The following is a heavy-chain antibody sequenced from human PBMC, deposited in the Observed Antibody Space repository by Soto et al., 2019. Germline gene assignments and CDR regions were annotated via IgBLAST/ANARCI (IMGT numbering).Heavy chain of an antibody. CDR1: CGSISSGDHY. CDR3: AREEALIVVPTGGIDYSFDY. D-gene: IGHD3-22*01. J-gene: IGHJ4*02. CDR2: IYYSGST. Sequence: SETLSLTCTGSCGSISSGDHYWSWLRQPPGKGLEWIVYIYYSGSTYYNPSLKSRVAMSLDTSKNQFSLTLTSVTAADTAVYFCAREEALIVVPTGGIDYSFDYWGQGTLVTVSS. V-gene: IGHV4-30-4*01.